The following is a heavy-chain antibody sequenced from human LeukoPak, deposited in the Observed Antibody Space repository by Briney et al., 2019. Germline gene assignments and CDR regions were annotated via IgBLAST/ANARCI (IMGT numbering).Heavy chain of an antibody. V-gene: IGHV3-66*01. J-gene: IGHJ4*02. D-gene: IGHD2-8*01. Sequence: GGSLRLSCAASGFTVSSNYMSWVRQAPGKGLEWVSVIYSGGSTYYADSVKGRFTISRDNSKNTLYLQMNSLRAEDTAVYYCAKDLGYCTNGVHCWGQGTLVTVPS. CDR2: IYSGGST. CDR1: GFTVSSNY. CDR3: AKDLGYCTNGVHC.